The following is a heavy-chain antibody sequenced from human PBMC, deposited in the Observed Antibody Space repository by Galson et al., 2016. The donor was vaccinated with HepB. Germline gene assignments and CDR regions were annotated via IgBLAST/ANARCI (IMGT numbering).Heavy chain of an antibody. J-gene: IGHJ6*02. D-gene: IGHD2-2*03. Sequence: SEKVSCKASGYTFNIYDINGVHQAPRPGLEWLGWMNPKSGNTGYAQNFEGRINMTTNTSTNTAYLELNSLTSEDKAVYYCARGDLDGSCSVSSCFGVWGQGATVTVSS. CDR3: ARGDLDGSCSVSSCFGV. CDR1: GYTFNIYD. V-gene: IGHV1-8*01. CDR2: MNPKSGNT.